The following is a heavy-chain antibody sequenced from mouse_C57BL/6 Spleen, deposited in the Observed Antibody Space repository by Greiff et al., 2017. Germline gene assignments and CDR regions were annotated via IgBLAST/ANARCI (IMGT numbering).Heavy chain of an antibody. CDR3: SRPYHDYEGSLYFGD. CDR1: GYTFTSYW. D-gene: IGHD2-4*01. Sequence: QVQLQPGTELVKPGASVKLSCKASGYTFTSYWMHWVKQRPGQGLEWIGNINPSNGGTNYNETFKSKATLTVDKSSSTAYMQLSSLASEDSAVYYWSRPYHDYEGSLYFGDGGQRTTLQV. CDR2: INPSNGGT. V-gene: IGHV1-53*01. J-gene: IGHJ2*01.